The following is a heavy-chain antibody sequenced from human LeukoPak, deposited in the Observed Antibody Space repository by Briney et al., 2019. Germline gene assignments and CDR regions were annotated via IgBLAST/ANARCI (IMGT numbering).Heavy chain of an antibody. J-gene: IGHJ4*02. D-gene: IGHD6-19*01. Sequence: PGGSLRLSCAASEFSVGSNYMTWVRQAPGKGLEWVSLIYSGGSTYYADSVKGRFTISRDNSKNTLYLQMNSLRAEDTAVYYCAKPAISSRGWYYDYWGQGTLVTVSS. CDR1: EFSVGSNY. CDR2: IYSGGST. CDR3: AKPAISSRGWYYDY. V-gene: IGHV3-53*01.